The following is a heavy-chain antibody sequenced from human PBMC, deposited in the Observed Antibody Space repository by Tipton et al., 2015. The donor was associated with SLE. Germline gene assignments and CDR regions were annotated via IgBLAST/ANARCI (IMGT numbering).Heavy chain of an antibody. D-gene: IGHD3-3*01. CDR2: INYSGST. CDR3: VREHHPRITVFGADC. CDR1: GGSISSHY. J-gene: IGHJ4*02. V-gene: IGHV4-59*11. Sequence: TLSLTCTVSGGSISSHYWSWIRRPPGKALEWIAYINYSGSTNYNPSLKSRVTMSVDTSKNQFSLKLSSVTAADTAVYCCVREHHPRITVFGADCWGQGTLVTVPS.